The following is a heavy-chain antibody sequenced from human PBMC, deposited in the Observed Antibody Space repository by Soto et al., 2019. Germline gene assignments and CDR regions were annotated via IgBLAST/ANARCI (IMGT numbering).Heavy chain of an antibody. V-gene: IGHV1-3*01. Sequence: QVQVVQSGAEVKKPGASVRVSCKASGYTFSTYGMHWVRQAPGQSLEWMGWLNGGTGQTRYSQRFQDRVIITRDTSASTGYMELRSLRSEDTAVYYCARDGDVNTGFGKDYWGQGTLVTVSS. D-gene: IGHD3-16*01. CDR2: LNGGTGQT. CDR3: ARDGDVNTGFGKDY. J-gene: IGHJ4*02. CDR1: GYTFSTYG.